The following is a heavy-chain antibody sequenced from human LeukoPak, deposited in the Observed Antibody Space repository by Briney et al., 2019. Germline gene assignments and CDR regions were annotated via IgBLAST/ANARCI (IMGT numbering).Heavy chain of an antibody. V-gene: IGHV1-69*13. CDR2: IIPIFGTA. Sequence: SVMVSCKASGGTFSSYAISWVRQAPGQGLEWMGGIIPIFGTANYAQKFQGRVTITADESTSTAYMELSSLRSEDTAVYYCARQRGYSYGNFDYWGQGTLVTVSS. CDR3: ARQRGYSYGNFDY. J-gene: IGHJ4*02. CDR1: GGTFSSYA. D-gene: IGHD5-18*01.